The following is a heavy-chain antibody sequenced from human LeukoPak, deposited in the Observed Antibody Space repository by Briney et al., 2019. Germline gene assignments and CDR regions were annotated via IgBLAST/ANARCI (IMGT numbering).Heavy chain of an antibody. Sequence: GGSLRLSCAASGFTFDDYAMHWVRQAPGKGLEWVSGISWNSGSIGYADSVKGRFTISRDNSKNTLYLQMNSLRAEDTAVYYCAKCNAGVVSSYYDILTGYLPNYFDYWGQGTLVTVSS. D-gene: IGHD3-9*01. CDR1: GFTFDDYA. J-gene: IGHJ4*02. CDR2: ISWNSGSI. V-gene: IGHV3-9*01. CDR3: AKCNAGVVSSYYDILTGYLPNYFDY.